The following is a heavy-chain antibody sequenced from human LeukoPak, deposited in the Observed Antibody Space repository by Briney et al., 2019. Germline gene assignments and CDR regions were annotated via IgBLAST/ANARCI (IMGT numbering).Heavy chain of an antibody. V-gene: IGHV3-66*01. CDR2: IYSGGST. Sequence: GGSLRLSCAASGFTVSSNYMSWVRQAPGKGLEWVSIIYSGGSTYYADSVKGRFTISRDNAKNSLYLQMNSLRAEDTAVYYCAREQNGDYDYWGQGTLVTVSS. J-gene: IGHJ4*02. CDR3: AREQNGDYDY. D-gene: IGHD4-17*01. CDR1: GFTVSSNY.